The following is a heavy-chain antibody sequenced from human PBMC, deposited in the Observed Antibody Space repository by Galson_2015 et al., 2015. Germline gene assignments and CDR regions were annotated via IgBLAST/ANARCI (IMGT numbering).Heavy chain of an antibody. D-gene: IGHD4-17*01. CDR3: SKVPNGDYVGAFDT. J-gene: IGHJ3*02. CDR1: GLILRKYA. V-gene: IGHV3-23*01. CDR2: ITGSGDII. Sequence: SLRLSCAPSGLILRKYAMLRVRQSPGKGLEWVSTITGSGDIIRYADSVKGRFTTSRDNSRNTLFLQMSSLRVEDTAIYYCSKVPNGDYVGAFDTWGHGTLVTVSS.